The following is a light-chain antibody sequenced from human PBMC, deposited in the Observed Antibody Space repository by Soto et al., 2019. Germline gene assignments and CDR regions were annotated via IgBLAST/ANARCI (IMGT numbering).Light chain of an antibody. CDR1: QSLLHSNGYNY. J-gene: IGKJ2*02. CDR2: LGS. Sequence: DIVMTQSPLSLPVTPGEPASISCRSSQSLLHSNGYNYLDWYLQKPGQSPQLLIYLGSNRASGXTDRFSGSGSGTDFTLKISRVEAEDVGVYYCMQALQTPCTFGQGTKLEIK. V-gene: IGKV2-28*01. CDR3: MQALQTPCT.